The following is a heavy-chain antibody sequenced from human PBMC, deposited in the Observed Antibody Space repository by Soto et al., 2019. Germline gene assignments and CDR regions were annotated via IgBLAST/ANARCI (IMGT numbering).Heavy chain of an antibody. V-gene: IGHV1-46*01. D-gene: IGHD3-3*01. J-gene: IGHJ4*02. CDR1: GYTFTSCY. CDR3: ARVRSRVSGYKYYFDY. Sequence: ASVKVSCKASGYTFTSCYMHWVRQAPGQGLEWMGIINPSGGSTSYAQKFQGRVTMTRDTSTSTVYMELSSLRSEDTAVYYCARVRSRVSGYKYYFDYWGQGTLVTVSS. CDR2: INPSGGST.